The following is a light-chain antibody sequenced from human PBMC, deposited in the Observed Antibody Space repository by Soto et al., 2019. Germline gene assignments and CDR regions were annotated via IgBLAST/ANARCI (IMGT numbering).Light chain of an antibody. CDR1: QSVSSY. CDR2: DAS. Sequence: EIVLTQSPATLSLSPGERATLSCRASQSVSSYLAWYQQKPGQAPRLLIYDASNRATGIPARFSGSGSGTDFTLTISSLEPEDFAVYYCQQYGSSPRAFGGGTKVEI. J-gene: IGKJ4*01. V-gene: IGKV3-11*01. CDR3: QQYGSSPRA.